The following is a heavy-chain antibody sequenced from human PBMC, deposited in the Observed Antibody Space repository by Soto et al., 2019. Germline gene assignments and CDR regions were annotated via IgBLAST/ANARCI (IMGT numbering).Heavy chain of an antibody. CDR1: GFTFSSYS. Sequence: PGGSLRLSCAASGFTFSSYSMNWVRQAPGKGLEWVSYISSSSSTIYYADSVKGRFTISRDNAKNSLYLQMNSLRAEDTAVYYCARAAAAGRNYYYYYMDVWGKGTTVTVSS. J-gene: IGHJ6*03. D-gene: IGHD6-13*01. CDR2: ISSSSSTI. CDR3: ARAAAAGRNYYYYYMDV. V-gene: IGHV3-48*01.